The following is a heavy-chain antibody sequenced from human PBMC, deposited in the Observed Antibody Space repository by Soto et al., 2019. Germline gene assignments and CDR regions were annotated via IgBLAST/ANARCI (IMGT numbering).Heavy chain of an antibody. CDR1: GGSFSGYY. CDR2: INHSGST. D-gene: IGHD3-22*01. J-gene: IGHJ4*02. CDR3: ARPTYYYESSGPPAY. V-gene: IGHV4-34*01. Sequence: TCAVYGGSFSGYYWSWIRQPPGKGLEWIGEINHSGSTNYNPSLKSRVTISVDTSKNQFSLKLSSVTAEDTAVYYCARPTYYYESSGPPAYWGQGTLVTVSS.